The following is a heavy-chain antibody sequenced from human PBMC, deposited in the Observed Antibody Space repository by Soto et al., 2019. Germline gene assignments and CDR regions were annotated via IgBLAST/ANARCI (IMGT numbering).Heavy chain of an antibody. CDR3: ARGVRTDYYQYYGMAV. Sequence: VQLVESGGGLVQPGGSLRLSCSASGFTFSLHSMSWVRQAPGKGLEWVSYISTGSTNIHYADSVKGRFTISRDSASSSLYLQMNSLRGDDTAVYYCARGVRTDYYQYYGMAVWGQGTTVTVSS. J-gene: IGHJ6*02. V-gene: IGHV3-48*01. CDR2: ISTGSTNI. CDR1: GFTFSLHS. D-gene: IGHD3-9*01.